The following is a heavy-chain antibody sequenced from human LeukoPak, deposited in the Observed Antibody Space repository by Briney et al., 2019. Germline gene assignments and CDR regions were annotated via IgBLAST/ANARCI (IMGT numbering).Heavy chain of an antibody. Sequence: SETLSLTCIVSGGSISSYSWTWIRHPAGEGLEWIGRIYTSGTTNYNPSLKSRVTMSVDTSKNQFSLKLSSVTAADTAVYYCAGEAGGGYARAFDIWGQGTMVTVSS. J-gene: IGHJ3*02. CDR1: GGSISSYS. D-gene: IGHD5-12*01. V-gene: IGHV4-4*07. CDR3: AGEAGGGYARAFDI. CDR2: IYTSGTT.